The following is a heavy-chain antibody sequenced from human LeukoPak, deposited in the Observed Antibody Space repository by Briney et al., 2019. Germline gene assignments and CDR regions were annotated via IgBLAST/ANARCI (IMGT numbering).Heavy chain of an antibody. J-gene: IGHJ4*02. D-gene: IGHD2-15*01. Sequence: GASVKVSCKASGGTFSSYAISWVRQAPGQGLEWMGGIIPIFGTANYAQKFQGRVTITTDESTSTAYMELSSLRSEDTAVYYCALPRLGYCSGGSCYGWEFDYWGQGTLVTVSS. CDR1: GGTFSSYA. CDR2: IIPIFGTA. V-gene: IGHV1-69*05. CDR3: ALPRLGYCSGGSCYGWEFDY.